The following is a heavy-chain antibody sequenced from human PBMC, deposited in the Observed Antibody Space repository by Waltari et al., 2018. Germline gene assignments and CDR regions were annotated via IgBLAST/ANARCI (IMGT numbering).Heavy chain of an antibody. CDR2: IKQERSEK. Sequence: EVQLVESGGGLVQPGGSLRLSCAASGFTFSSYWMSWVRQAPGKGLEWGANIKQERSEKYYVDSVKGRFTISRDNAKNSLYLQMNSLRAEDTAVYYCAREPYDSSDAFDIWGQGTMVTVSS. V-gene: IGHV3-7*01. CDR1: GFTFSSYW. J-gene: IGHJ3*02. D-gene: IGHD3-22*01. CDR3: AREPYDSSDAFDI.